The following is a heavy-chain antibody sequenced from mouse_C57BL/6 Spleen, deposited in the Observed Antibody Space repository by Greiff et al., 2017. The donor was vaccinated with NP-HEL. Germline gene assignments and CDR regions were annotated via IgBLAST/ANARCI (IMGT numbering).Heavy chain of an antibody. Sequence: VQLQQSGAELVRPGASVTLSCKASGYTFTDYEMHWVKQTPVHGLEWIGAIDPETGGTAYNQKFKGKAILTADKSSSTAYMELRSLTSDDSAVYYCTPITTEGYFDYWGQGTTLTVSS. CDR3: TPITTEGYFDY. V-gene: IGHV1-15*01. D-gene: IGHD1-1*01. J-gene: IGHJ2*01. CDR2: IDPETGGT. CDR1: GYTFTDYE.